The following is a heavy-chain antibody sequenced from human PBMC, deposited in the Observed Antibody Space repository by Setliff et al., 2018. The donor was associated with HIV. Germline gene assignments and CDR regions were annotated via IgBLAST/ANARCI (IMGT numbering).Heavy chain of an antibody. CDR1: GDSIKSHH. CDR2: TDASGDT. D-gene: IGHD4-4*01. Sequence: KTSETLSLTCTVSGDSIKSHHWSWIRQPAGKGLEWLAYTDASGDTNYNPSLRGRVIISLDTSNNQFSLNLNSVTAADTAVYYCARQLDYTNGRYFDYWGPGTLVTVSS. J-gene: IGHJ4*02. CDR3: ARQLDYTNGRYFDY. V-gene: IGHV4-4*09.